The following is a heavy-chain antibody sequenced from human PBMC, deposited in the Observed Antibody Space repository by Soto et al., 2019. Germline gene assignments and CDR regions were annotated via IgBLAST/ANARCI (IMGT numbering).Heavy chain of an antibody. D-gene: IGHD4-17*01. CDR3: ARDPYGGNSYYYYGMDV. V-gene: IGHV1-69*12. Sequence: QVQLVQSGAEVKKPGSSVKVSCKASGGTFSSYAISWVRQAPGQGLEWMGGIIPIFGTANYAQKFQGRVTITADEAPRTXYRELSSLRSEDTAVYYCARDPYGGNSYYYYGMDVWGQVTTVTVSS. CDR2: IIPIFGTA. J-gene: IGHJ6*02. CDR1: GGTFSSYA.